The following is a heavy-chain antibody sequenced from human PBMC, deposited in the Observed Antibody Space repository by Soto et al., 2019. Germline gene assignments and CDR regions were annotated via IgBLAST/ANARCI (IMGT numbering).Heavy chain of an antibody. CDR1: RGRVSRHSAT. Sequence: PPLNRAISRGRVSRHSATLEWVRPFPTRGLEWLGRTYFRSKWYTDYAVSVKSRITINPDTSKNQFSLQLNSVTPEDTAVYYCARDSYGRSWSGMDVWGQGTTVTVSS. CDR2: TYFRSKWYT. CDR3: ARDSYGRSWSGMDV. V-gene: IGHV6-1*01. D-gene: IGHD6-13*01. J-gene: IGHJ6*02.